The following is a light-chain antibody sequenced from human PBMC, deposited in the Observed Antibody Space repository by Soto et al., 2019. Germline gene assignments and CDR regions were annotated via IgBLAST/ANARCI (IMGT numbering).Light chain of an antibody. CDR3: QQYNTFSSPT. CDR2: DAS. CDR1: QSINIW. V-gene: IGKV1-5*01. J-gene: IGKJ2*01. Sequence: DTQMTQSPSTLSASVGDTVTITCRASQSINIWLAWYQQKPGKAPNVLIYDASTLESGVPSRFSGGGSGTEFTLTISRLQPDDFATYYCQQYNTFSSPTFGQGTKLEIK.